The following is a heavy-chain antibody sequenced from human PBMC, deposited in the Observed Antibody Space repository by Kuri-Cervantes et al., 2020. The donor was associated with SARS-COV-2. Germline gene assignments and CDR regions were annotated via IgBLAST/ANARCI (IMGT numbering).Heavy chain of an antibody. CDR1: GGSISSSSYY. CDR2: IYYSGST. Sequence: SETLSLTCTVSGGSISSSSYYWGWIRQPPGKGLEWIGSIYYSGSTNYNPSLKSRVTISVDTSKNQFSLKLSSVTAADTAVYYCARDYGDYEPLTSGVVDWGQGTLVTVSS. D-gene: IGHD4-17*01. CDR3: ARDYGDYEPLTSGVVD. V-gene: IGHV4-39*07. J-gene: IGHJ4*02.